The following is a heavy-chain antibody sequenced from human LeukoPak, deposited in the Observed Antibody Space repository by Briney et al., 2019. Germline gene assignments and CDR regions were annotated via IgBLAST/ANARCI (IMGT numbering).Heavy chain of an antibody. CDR3: ARTVSGYYFNA. CDR1: GGSTNSYY. D-gene: IGHD5-12*01. V-gene: IGHV4-59*01. CDR2: VSYSGST. Sequence: SETLSLTCTVSGGSTNSYYWSWLRQSPGKGLEWIVYVSYSGSTNYNPSHKSRVTISLDTSKNQFSLKLSSVTAADTAVYYCARTVSGYYFNAWGPGTLVTVSS. J-gene: IGHJ5*02.